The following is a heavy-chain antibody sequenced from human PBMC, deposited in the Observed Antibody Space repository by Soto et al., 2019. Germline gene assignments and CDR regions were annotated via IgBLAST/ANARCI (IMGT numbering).Heavy chain of an antibody. CDR2: INPNSGGT. D-gene: IGHD3-10*01. J-gene: IGHJ6*02. V-gene: IGHV1-2*04. CDR3: ARSGGSISFGELLYYYYGMDV. CDR1: GYTFTGYY. Sequence: GASVKVSCKASGYTFTGYYMHWVRQAPGQGLEWMGWINPNSGGTNYAQKFQGWVTMTRDTSISTAYMELSRLRSDDTAVYYCARSGGSISFGELLYYYYGMDVWGQGTTVTVSS.